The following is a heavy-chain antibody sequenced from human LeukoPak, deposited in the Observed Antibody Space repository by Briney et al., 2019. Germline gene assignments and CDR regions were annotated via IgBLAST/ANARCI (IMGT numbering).Heavy chain of an antibody. Sequence: GRSLRLSCAASGFTFDDYAMHWVRQAPGKGLEWVSGISWNSGSIGYADSVKGRFTISRDNAKNSLYLQMNSLRSDDTAVYYCARNRAMVRGVPVPNYYGMDVWGQGTLVTVSS. CDR1: GFTFDDYA. V-gene: IGHV3-9*01. CDR2: ISWNSGSI. J-gene: IGHJ6*02. D-gene: IGHD3-10*01. CDR3: ARNRAMVRGVPVPNYYGMDV.